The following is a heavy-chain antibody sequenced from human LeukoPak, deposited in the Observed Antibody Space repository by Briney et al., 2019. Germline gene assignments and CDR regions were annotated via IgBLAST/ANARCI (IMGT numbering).Heavy chain of an antibody. CDR3: ARDQYGGDSITDY. J-gene: IGHJ4*02. D-gene: IGHD4-23*01. V-gene: IGHV3-7*01. Sequence: GGSLRLSCAASGFTFSAYWMSWVRQAPGKGLEWVANIKDDGSDKYYVDSVKGRFTISRDNAKNSLYLQMNSLRDDDTAVYYCARDQYGGDSITDYWGQGTLVTVSS. CDR2: IKDDGSDK. CDR1: GFTFSAYW.